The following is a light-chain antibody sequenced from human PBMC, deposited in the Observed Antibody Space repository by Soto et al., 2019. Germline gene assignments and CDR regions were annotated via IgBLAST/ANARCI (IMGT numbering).Light chain of an antibody. CDR3: SSYGGSNNFI. Sequence: QSALTQPPSASGSPGQSVTISCTGTSSDVGGYNYVSWYQQHPGKAPKLMIYEVNKRPSGVPDRFSGSKSGNTASLSVSGLQADDEADYYCSSYGGSNNFIFGGGTKLTVL. CDR1: SSDVGGYNY. V-gene: IGLV2-8*01. CDR2: EVN. J-gene: IGLJ2*01.